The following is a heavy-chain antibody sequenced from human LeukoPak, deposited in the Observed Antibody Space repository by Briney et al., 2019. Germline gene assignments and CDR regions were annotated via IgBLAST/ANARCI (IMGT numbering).Heavy chain of an antibody. CDR3: ARSMVNYYYYGMDV. Sequence: SETLSLTCTVSGGSISSSSYYWGWIRQPPGKGLEWIGSIYYSGSTNYNPSLKSRVTISVDTSKNQFSLKLSSVTAADTAVYYCARSMVNYYYYGMDVWGQGTTVTVSS. V-gene: IGHV4-39*07. CDR2: IYYSGST. J-gene: IGHJ6*02. CDR1: GGSISSSSYY. D-gene: IGHD3-10*01.